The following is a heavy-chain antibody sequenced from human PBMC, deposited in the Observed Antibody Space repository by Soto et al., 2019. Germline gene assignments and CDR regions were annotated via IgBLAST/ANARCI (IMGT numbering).Heavy chain of an antibody. CDR2: IYHSGST. J-gene: IGHJ6*02. D-gene: IGHD2-15*01. Sequence: PSETLSLTCAVSGYSISSGYYWGWIRQPPGKGLEWIGSIYHSGSTYYNPSLKSRVTISVDTSKNQFSLKLSSVTAADTAVYYCAKDNPPVGYCSGGSCYPYTYYYYYGMDVWGQGTTVTVSS. CDR1: GYSISSGYY. CDR3: AKDNPPVGYCSGGSCYPYTYYYYYGMDV. V-gene: IGHV4-38-2*02.